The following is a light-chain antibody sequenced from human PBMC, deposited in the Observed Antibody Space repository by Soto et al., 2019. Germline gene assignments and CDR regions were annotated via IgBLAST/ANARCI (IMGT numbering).Light chain of an antibody. J-gene: IGLJ1*01. CDR3: QSYDSSLSAYNYV. CDR1: SSNVGAGYD. V-gene: IGLV1-40*01. CDR2: GNS. Sequence: QSVLTQPPSVSGAPGQRVAISCTGSSSNVGAGYDVRWYQQLPGTAPKLLIYGNSNRPSGVPDRFSGSKSGTSASLAITGLQAEDEADYYCQSYDSSLSAYNYVFGTGTKVTVL.